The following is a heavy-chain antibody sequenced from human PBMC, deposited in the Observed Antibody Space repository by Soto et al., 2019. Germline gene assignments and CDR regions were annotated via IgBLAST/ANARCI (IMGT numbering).Heavy chain of an antibody. D-gene: IGHD3-10*01. CDR2: ISGIKNYI. CDR1: GFTFSYYP. CDR3: AREGVHNYTEYYFDY. J-gene: IGHJ4*02. Sequence: GGSLRLSCAASGFTFSYYPLHWVRRAPGKGLEWVSSISGIKNYIRYADSVKGRFTISRDNAKTSLYLQMNSLTAEDTAVYYCAREGVHNYTEYYFDYWGQGTLVTVSS. V-gene: IGHV3-21*06.